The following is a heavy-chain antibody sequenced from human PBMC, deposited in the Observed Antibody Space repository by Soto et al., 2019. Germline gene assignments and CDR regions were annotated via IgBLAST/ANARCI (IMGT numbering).Heavy chain of an antibody. CDR2: TNSDGSST. J-gene: IGHJ5*01. CDR3: AVAVAGPTAIGS. Sequence: EVQLVESGGGLVQPGGSLRLSCAASGFTFSSYWMHWVRQAPGKGRVWVSRTNSDGSSTSYADSVKGQVTISRDNAKKALGLQMNCLRAEDTGVYFCAVAVAGPTAIGSWGQGTLVTVSS. CDR1: GFTFSSYW. D-gene: IGHD6-19*01. V-gene: IGHV3-74*01.